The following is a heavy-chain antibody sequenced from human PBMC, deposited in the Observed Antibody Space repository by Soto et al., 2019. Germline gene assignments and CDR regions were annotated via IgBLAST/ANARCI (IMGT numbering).Heavy chain of an antibody. V-gene: IGHV3-74*01. D-gene: IGHD6-19*01. J-gene: IGHJ5*02. CDR2: INSDGSST. Sequence: GGSLRLSCAASGFTFSSYWMHGVRQAPGKGLVWVSRINSDGSSTSYADSVEGRFTISRDNAKNMLYLQMNSLRADDPAIYYCARVQLRSAGWYPWGQGTLVTVSS. CDR3: ARVQLRSAGWYP. CDR1: GFTFSSYW.